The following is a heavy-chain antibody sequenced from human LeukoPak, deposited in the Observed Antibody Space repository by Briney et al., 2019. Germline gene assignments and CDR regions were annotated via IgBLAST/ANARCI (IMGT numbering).Heavy chain of an antibody. CDR1: GGTFSSYA. V-gene: IGHV1-69*01. J-gene: IGHJ4*02. CDR3: ARRGGYSYANFDY. D-gene: IGHD5-18*01. CDR2: IIPIFGTA. Sequence: SVKVSCKASGGTFSSYAISWVRQAPGQGLEWMGGIIPIFGTANYAQKSQGRVTITADESTSTAYMELSSLRSEDTAVYYCARRGGYSYANFDYWGQGTLVTVSS.